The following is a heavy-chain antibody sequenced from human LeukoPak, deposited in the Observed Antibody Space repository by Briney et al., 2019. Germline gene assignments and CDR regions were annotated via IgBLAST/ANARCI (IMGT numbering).Heavy chain of an antibody. CDR3: ARGRGRWLQLQGSMDY. J-gene: IGHJ4*02. D-gene: IGHD5-24*01. V-gene: IGHV1-8*01. CDR2: MNPNSGNT. Sequence: ASVKVSCKASGYTFTSYDINWVRQATGQGLEWMGWMNPNSGNTGYAQKFQGRVTMTRNTSISTAYMELSSLRSEDTAVYYCARGRGRWLQLQGSMDYWGQGTLVTVSS. CDR1: GYTFTSYD.